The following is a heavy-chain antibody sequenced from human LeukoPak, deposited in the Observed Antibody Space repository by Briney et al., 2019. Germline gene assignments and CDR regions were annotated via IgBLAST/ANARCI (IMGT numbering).Heavy chain of an antibody. CDR3: AKDRASRITIFGVVAPYFDY. CDR2: ISGSGGST. CDR1: GFTFSSYG. V-gene: IGHV3-23*01. J-gene: IGHJ4*02. D-gene: IGHD3-3*01. Sequence: GRSLRLSCAASGFTFSSYGMHWVRQAPGKGLEWVSAISGSGGSTYYADSVKGRFTISRDNSKNTLYLQTNSLRAEDTAVYYCAKDRASRITIFGVVAPYFDYWGQGTLVTVSS.